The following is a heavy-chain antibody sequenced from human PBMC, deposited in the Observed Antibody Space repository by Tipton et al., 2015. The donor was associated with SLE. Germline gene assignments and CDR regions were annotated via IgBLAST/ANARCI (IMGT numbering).Heavy chain of an antibody. D-gene: IGHD3-3*01. CDR2: INHRGNT. CDR1: GGSFSDYY. Sequence: TLSLTCAVYGGSFSDYYWSWIRQPPGKGLEWIGEINHRGNTNCNPSLKSRVTISVDTSKNQFSLKLSSVTAADTAVYYCARGGSKHYDFWGRQMGPHAFDIWGQETKVTVSS. J-gene: IGHJ3*02. V-gene: IGHV4-34*01. CDR3: ARGGSKHYDFWGRQMGPHAFDI.